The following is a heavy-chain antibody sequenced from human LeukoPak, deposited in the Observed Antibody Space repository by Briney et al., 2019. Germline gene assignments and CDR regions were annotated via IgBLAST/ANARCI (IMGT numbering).Heavy chain of an antibody. CDR1: GFTFSGYR. V-gene: IGHV3-7*01. Sequence: PGGSLRLSCAVSGFTFSGYRMSWVRQVPGKGLEWVANIKQDGTEKYHVDSVKGRFTISRDNAKNSLYLQMNSLRAEDTAVYYCAREVWGSYPPPDIWGQGTMVTVSS. CDR3: AREVWGSYPPPDI. D-gene: IGHD3-16*02. J-gene: IGHJ3*02. CDR2: IKQDGTEK.